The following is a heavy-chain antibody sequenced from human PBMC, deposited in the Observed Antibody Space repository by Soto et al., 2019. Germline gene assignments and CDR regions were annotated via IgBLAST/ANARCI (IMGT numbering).Heavy chain of an antibody. CDR1: GFTFNKNW. CDR3: AREPYCEGDCSSDDF. D-gene: IGHD2-21*02. V-gene: IGHV3-7*01. Sequence: EVQLAESGGGLVQPGGSLRLSCVTSGFTFNKNWMSWVRQAPGKGLDWVATIRNDGRDKYYVDSVKGRFTISRDNAKNSLYLQMNSLTVEDTAVYYCAREPYCEGDCSSDDFWAPGSLVTVSS. J-gene: IGHJ4*02. CDR2: IRNDGRDK.